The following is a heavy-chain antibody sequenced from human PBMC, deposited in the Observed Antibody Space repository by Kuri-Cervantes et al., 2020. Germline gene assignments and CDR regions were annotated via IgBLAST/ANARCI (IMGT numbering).Heavy chain of an antibody. CDR1: GGSISSGGYY. Sequence: SETLSLTCTVSGGSISSGGYYWSWIRQHPGKGLEWIGYIYYSGSTNYNPSLKSRVTISVDTSKNQFSLKLSSVTAADTAVYYCATRGRGEARYCSSTSCYEGWFDPWGQGTLVTVSS. J-gene: IGHJ5*02. D-gene: IGHD2-2*01. CDR2: IYYSGST. CDR3: ATRGRGEARYCSSTSCYEGWFDP. V-gene: IGHV4-31*03.